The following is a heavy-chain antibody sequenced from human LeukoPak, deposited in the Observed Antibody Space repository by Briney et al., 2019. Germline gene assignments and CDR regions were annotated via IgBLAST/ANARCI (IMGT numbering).Heavy chain of an antibody. CDR1: GYTFTGHY. Sequence: ASVKVSCKASGYTFTGHYMHWVRQAPRQGLEWMGWINPNSGGTKYAQKFQGRVTMTRDTSISTAYMELSRLRSDDTAVYYCARKTYSGTYYDYWGQGTLVTVSS. J-gene: IGHJ4*02. D-gene: IGHD1-26*01. V-gene: IGHV1-2*02. CDR2: INPNSGGT. CDR3: ARKTYSGTYYDY.